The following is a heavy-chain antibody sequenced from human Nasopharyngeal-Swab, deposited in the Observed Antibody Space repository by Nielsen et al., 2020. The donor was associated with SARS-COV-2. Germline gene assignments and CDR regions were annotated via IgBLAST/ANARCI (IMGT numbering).Heavy chain of an antibody. CDR2: LKSGGGT. V-gene: IGHV3-53*01. CDR1: GFTVSSNF. D-gene: IGHD1-26*01. Sequence: GESLKISCVASGFTVSSNFVSWVRQAPGKGLEWVSLLKSGGGTFYADSVRGRFTISRDNSRNTVYLQRNSLRAEDTAVYYCARVRQSGAYFPFDSWGLGTLVTVSS. J-gene: IGHJ4*02. CDR3: ARVRQSGAYFPFDS.